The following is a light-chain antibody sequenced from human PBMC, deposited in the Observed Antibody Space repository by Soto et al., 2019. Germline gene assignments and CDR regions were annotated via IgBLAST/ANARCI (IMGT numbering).Light chain of an antibody. CDR3: QQYGSSPPIT. CDR2: GAS. J-gene: IGKJ5*01. CDR1: QSVSSTY. V-gene: IGKV3-20*01. Sequence: EILFTQSPVNLSSSPGETPNRSCLASQSVSSTYLAWYQQQPGQAPRPLIYGASSRATGIPDRFSGIGSGTDFTLTISRLEPEDFALYDGQQYGSSPPITVGQGTRLEIK.